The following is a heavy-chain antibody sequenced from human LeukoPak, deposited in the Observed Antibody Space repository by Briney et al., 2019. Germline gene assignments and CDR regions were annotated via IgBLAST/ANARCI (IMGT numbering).Heavy chain of an antibody. CDR2: ISGSASNT. J-gene: IGHJ4*02. V-gene: IGHV3-23*01. CDR1: GFTFDIYA. Sequence: GGSLRLSCAASGFTFDIYAMTWVRQAPGKGLEWVSAISGSASNTYYADSVKGRFTISRDNSKNTLYLQMNSLRAEDTAVYYCARGYTDMVHYYFDYWGQATLVTVSS. D-gene: IGHD5-18*01. CDR3: ARGYTDMVHYYFDY.